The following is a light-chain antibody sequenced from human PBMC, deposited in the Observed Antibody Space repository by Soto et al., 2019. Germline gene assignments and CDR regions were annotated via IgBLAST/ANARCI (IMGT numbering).Light chain of an antibody. CDR3: CSYAGSSTVPI. J-gene: IGLJ1*01. V-gene: IGLV2-23*02. Sequence: QSALTQPASVSGSPGQSITISCTGTSSDVGSYNLVSWYQQHPGKAPKLMIYEVSKRPSGVSNRFSGSKSGNTASLTISGLQAEDEADYYCCSYAGSSTVPIFGTGTKLTVL. CDR1: SSDVGSYNL. CDR2: EVS.